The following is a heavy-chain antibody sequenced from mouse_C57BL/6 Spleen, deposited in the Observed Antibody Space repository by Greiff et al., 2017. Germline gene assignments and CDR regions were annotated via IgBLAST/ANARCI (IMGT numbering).Heavy chain of an antibody. CDR2: IDPSDSYT. Sequence: QVQLQQPGAELVRPGTSVKLSCKASGYTFTSYWMHWVKQRPGQGLEWIGVIDPSDSYTNYNQKFKSKATLTVDTSSSTAYMQLSSLTSEDSAVXYCARNQGYYAMDYWGQGTSVTVSS. CDR3: ARNQGYYAMDY. J-gene: IGHJ4*01. CDR1: GYTFTSYW. V-gene: IGHV1-59*01.